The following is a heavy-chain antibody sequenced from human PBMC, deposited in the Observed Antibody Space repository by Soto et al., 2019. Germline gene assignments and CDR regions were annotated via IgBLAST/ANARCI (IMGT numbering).Heavy chain of an antibody. Sequence: QLHLVQSGAVVKKPGASVTVSCSASGYPVTAYYMHWVGQPPGRGLEWMGGINPATGAAKYTQTFQGRVTMTRDTSTSTVFMELSGLTSEDTAVFYCARGGGVGVAGSAAFDMWGQGTLVTVSS. CDR2: INPATGAA. V-gene: IGHV1-2*02. D-gene: IGHD3-3*01. J-gene: IGHJ3*02. CDR1: GYPVTAYY. CDR3: ARGGGVGVAGSAAFDM.